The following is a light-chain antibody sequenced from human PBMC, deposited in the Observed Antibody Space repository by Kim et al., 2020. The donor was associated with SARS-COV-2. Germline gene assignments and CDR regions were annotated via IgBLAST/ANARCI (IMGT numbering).Light chain of an antibody. Sequence: APGERAARSWRASQSVSSSLAWYHQKPGKAPRLLIYDASNRATGIPPRFSGSGSGTDFTLTISSLEPEDFAVYYCQQRSNWPSITFGQETRLEIK. CDR1: QSVSSS. CDR2: DAS. V-gene: IGKV3-11*01. J-gene: IGKJ5*01. CDR3: QQRSNWPSIT.